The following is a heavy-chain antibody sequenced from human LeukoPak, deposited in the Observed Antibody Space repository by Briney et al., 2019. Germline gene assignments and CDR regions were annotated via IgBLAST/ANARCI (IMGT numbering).Heavy chain of an antibody. CDR1: GGSISSSSYY. D-gene: IGHD3-22*01. CDR2: IHYSGST. CDR3: ARRHDYYDSSGYYYT. V-gene: IGHV4-39*01. J-gene: IGHJ5*02. Sequence: SETLSLTCTVSGGSISSSSYYWGWIRQPPGKGLGWIGSIHYSGSTYYNPSLKSRVTISVDTSKNQFSLKLSSVTAADTAVYYCARRHDYYDSSGYYYTWGQGTLVTVSS.